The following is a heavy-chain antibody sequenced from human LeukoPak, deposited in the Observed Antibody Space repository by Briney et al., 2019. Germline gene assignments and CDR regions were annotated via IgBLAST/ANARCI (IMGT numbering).Heavy chain of an antibody. CDR3: ARGAAYYYDSSGYYSAFDI. Sequence: SETLSLTCTVSGGSISRGSYYWSWIRQPAGKGLEWIGRIYTSGSTNYNPSLKSRVTISVDTSKNQFSLKLSSVTAADTAVYYCARGAAYYYDSSGYYSAFDIWGQGTMVTVSS. D-gene: IGHD3-22*01. J-gene: IGHJ3*02. CDR2: IYTSGST. V-gene: IGHV4-61*02. CDR1: GGSISRGSYY.